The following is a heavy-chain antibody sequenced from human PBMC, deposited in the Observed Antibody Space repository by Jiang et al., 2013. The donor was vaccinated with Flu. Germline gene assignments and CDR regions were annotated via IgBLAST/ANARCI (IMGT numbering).Heavy chain of an antibody. CDR1: GYTFTSYD. Sequence: CKASGYTFTSYDINWVRQATGQGLEWMGWMNPNSGNTGYAQKFQGRVTMTRNTSISTAYMELSSLRSEDTAVYYCARGLTKTGTEFFWYFDLWGRGTLVTVSS. D-gene: IGHD1-7*01. J-gene: IGHJ2*01. CDR3: ARGLTKTGTEFFWYFDL. V-gene: IGHV1-8*01. CDR2: MNPNSGNT.